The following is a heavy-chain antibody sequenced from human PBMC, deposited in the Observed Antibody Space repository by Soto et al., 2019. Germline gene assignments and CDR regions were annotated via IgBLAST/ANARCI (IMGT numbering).Heavy chain of an antibody. CDR2: ISAYNGNT. D-gene: IGHD3-16*02. V-gene: IGHV1-18*01. CDR1: GYTFTSYG. Sequence: GASVKVSCKASGYTFTSYGISWVRQAPGQGLEWMGWISAYNGNTNYAQKLQGRVTMTTDTSTSTAYMELRSLRSDDTAVYYCARSGMITFGGVIVYPFDYWGQGTLVTVSS. CDR3: ARSGMITFGGVIVYPFDY. J-gene: IGHJ4*02.